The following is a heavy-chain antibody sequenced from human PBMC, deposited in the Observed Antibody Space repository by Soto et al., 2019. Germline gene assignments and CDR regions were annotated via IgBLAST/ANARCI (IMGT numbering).Heavy chain of an antibody. CDR3: ARDRDRGVNYYYGMDV. CDR2: IIPIFGST. D-gene: IGHD3-3*01. Sequence: QVQLVQSGAEVKKPGSSVKVSCKASGGTFSSYALSWVRQAPGQGLEWMGGIIPIFGSTNYAQKFQGRVTITADEFTSTASMELSSLRSEDTAVYYCARDRDRGVNYYYGMDVWGQGTTVTVSS. CDR1: GGTFSSYA. J-gene: IGHJ6*02. V-gene: IGHV1-69*01.